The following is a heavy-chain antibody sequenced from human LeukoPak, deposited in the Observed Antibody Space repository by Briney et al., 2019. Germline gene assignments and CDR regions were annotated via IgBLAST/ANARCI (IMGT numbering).Heavy chain of an antibody. Sequence: ASVKVSCKASGYTFTGYYMHWVRQAPGQGLERMGWINPNSGGTNYAQKFQGRVTMTRDTSISTAYMELSRLRSDDTAVYYCARVSPYYYDSSGYFGSNDFDIWGQGTMVTVSS. J-gene: IGHJ3*02. V-gene: IGHV1-2*02. CDR2: INPNSGGT. CDR3: ARVSPYYYDSSGYFGSNDFDI. CDR1: GYTFTGYY. D-gene: IGHD3-22*01.